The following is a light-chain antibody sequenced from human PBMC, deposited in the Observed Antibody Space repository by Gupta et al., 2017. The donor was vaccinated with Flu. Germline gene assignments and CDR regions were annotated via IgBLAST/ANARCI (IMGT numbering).Light chain of an antibody. CDR2: KAS. CDR1: QSISNS. J-gene: IGKJ1*01. Sequence: DVQLTQSPSTLSASVGDRVTITCRASQSISNSLAWYQQKPWRAPKILIYKASGLQTGVPSRFSGSGTGTEFTLTISSLQPDDFATYYCQHHGTFGQGTKVE. V-gene: IGKV1-5*03. CDR3: QHHGT.